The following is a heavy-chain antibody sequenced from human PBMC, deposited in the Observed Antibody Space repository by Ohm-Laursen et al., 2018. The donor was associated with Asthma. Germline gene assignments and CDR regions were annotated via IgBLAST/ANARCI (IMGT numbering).Heavy chain of an antibody. CDR1: GFTVRRNH. CDR2: IHSGGST. Sequence: SLRLSCAASGFTVRRNHMSWVRQAPGKGLEWVSVIHSGGSTYYTDSVKGRFTISRDNSKNTLYLQMNSLRAEDTAVYYCARGGYDFWSGYAGWGQGTLVTVSS. J-gene: IGHJ4*02. D-gene: IGHD3-3*01. CDR3: ARGGYDFWSGYAG. V-gene: IGHV3-53*05.